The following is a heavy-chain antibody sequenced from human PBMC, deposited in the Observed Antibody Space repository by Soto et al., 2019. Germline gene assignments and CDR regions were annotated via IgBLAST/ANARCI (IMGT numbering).Heavy chain of an antibody. CDR3: ARREAASFGEVDY. V-gene: IGHV4-34*01. J-gene: IGHJ4*02. CDR1: GGSCSGYY. Sequence: QVQLQQWGAGLLKPSETLSLTCAVYGGSCSGYYWSWIRQPPGKGLEWIGEINRSGSTNYNPSLKSRVTISVDTSKNQFSLKLSSVTAADTAVYYCARREAASFGEVDYWGQGTLVTVSS. D-gene: IGHD3-10*01. CDR2: INRSGST.